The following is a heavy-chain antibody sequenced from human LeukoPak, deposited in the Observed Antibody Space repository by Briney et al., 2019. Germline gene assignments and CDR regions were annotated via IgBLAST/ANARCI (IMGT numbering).Heavy chain of an antibody. D-gene: IGHD3-22*01. Sequence: PSETLSLTCAVYGGSFSGYHWSWIRKPPGKGLEWIGEINHSGITNYNPSLKSRVTISVDTSKNQFSLKLSSVTAADTAVYYCALLITIIGVSAFDIWGQGTMVTVSS. CDR1: GGSFSGYH. V-gene: IGHV4-34*01. J-gene: IGHJ3*02. CDR2: INHSGIT. CDR3: ALLITIIGVSAFDI.